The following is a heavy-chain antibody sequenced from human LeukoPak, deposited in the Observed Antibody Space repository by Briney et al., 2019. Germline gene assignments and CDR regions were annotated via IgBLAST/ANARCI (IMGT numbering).Heavy chain of an antibody. Sequence: PSETLSLTCALYGGSFSGYYWSWIRQPPGKGLEWIGEINHSGSTNYNPSLKCRVTISVDTSKNQFSLRLSSVTAADTAVYYCASLSSSWDYVDYYYYYMDVWGKGTTVTVSS. CDR3: ASLSSSWDYVDYYYYYMDV. V-gene: IGHV4-34*01. CDR2: INHSGST. CDR1: GGSFSGYY. D-gene: IGHD6-13*01. J-gene: IGHJ6*03.